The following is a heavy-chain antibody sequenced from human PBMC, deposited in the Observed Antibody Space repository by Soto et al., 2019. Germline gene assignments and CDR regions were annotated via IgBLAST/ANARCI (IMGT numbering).Heavy chain of an antibody. CDR3: ARAGWAARHYYGMDV. CDR1: GGSVSSGSYY. Sequence: PSETLSLTCTVSGGSVSSGSYYWSWIRQPPGKGLEWIGYIYYSGSTNYNPSLKSRVTISVDTSKNQFSLKLSSVTAADTAVDYCARAGWAARHYYGMDVWGQGTTVTVSS. CDR2: IYYSGST. V-gene: IGHV4-61*01. D-gene: IGHD1-26*01. J-gene: IGHJ6*02.